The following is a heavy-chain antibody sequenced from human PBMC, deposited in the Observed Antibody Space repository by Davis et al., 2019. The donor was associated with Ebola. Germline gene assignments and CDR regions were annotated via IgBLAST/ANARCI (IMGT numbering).Heavy chain of an antibody. Sequence: GESLKISCAASGFTFSSYGMHWVRQAPGKGLEWVAVIWYDGSNKYYADSVKGRFTISRDNSKNTLYLQMNSLRAEDTAVYYCARGGVVVVVAAKFDYWGQGTLVTVSS. CDR2: IWYDGSNK. CDR1: GFTFSSYG. J-gene: IGHJ4*02. CDR3: ARGGVVVVVAAKFDY. V-gene: IGHV3-33*01. D-gene: IGHD2-15*01.